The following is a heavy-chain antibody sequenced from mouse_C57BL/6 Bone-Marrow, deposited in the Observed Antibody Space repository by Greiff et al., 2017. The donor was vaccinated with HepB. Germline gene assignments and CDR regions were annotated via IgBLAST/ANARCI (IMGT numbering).Heavy chain of an antibody. CDR2: ISDGGSYT. J-gene: IGHJ1*03. V-gene: IGHV5-4*01. Sequence: EVQLVESGGGLVKPGGSLKLSCAASGFTFSSYAMSWVRQTPEKRLEWVATISDGGSYTYYPDNVKGRFTISRDNAKNNLYMKMSHLKSEDTAMYYCARDRYYGSRRTWYFDVWGTGTTVTVSS. CDR3: ARDRYYGSRRTWYFDV. D-gene: IGHD1-1*01. CDR1: GFTFSSYA.